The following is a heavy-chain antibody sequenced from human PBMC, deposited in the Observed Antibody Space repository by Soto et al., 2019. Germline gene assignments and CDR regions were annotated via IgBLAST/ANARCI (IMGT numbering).Heavy chain of an antibody. CDR2: IYYSGST. Sequence: QVQLQESGPGLVKPSQTLSLTCTVSGGSISSGDYYWSWIRQPPGKGLECIGYIYYSGSTYYNPPLKSRVTISVDTSKNQFYLTLSSLTAADTAVYYCARVPFYDSSGRSYYFDYWGQGTLVTVSS. V-gene: IGHV4-30-4*01. CDR1: GGSISSGDYY. D-gene: IGHD3-22*01. CDR3: ARVPFYDSSGRSYYFDY. J-gene: IGHJ4*02.